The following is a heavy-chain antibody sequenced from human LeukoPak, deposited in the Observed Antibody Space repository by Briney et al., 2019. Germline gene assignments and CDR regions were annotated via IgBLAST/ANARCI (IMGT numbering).Heavy chain of an antibody. V-gene: IGHV3-23*01. Sequence: GGSLRLSCAASGFTFSSSAMSWVRQAPGKGLEWVSAISNNGGYTYYADSVQGRFTISRDNPKSTLCLQMNSLRAEDTAVYYCAKQLGYCSDGSCYFPYWGQGTLVTVTS. J-gene: IGHJ4*02. D-gene: IGHD2-15*01. CDR1: GFTFSSSA. CDR2: ISNNGGYT. CDR3: AKQLGYCSDGSCYFPY.